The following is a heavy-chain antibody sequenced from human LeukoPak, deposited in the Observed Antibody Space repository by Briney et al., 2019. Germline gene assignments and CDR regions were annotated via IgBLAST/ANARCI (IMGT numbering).Heavy chain of an antibody. D-gene: IGHD3-10*01. V-gene: IGHV4-4*02. CDR3: ARAEGALWFGELEANWFDP. CDR1: GGFISSSNW. Sequence: SGTLSLTCAVSGGFISSSNWWSWVRQPPGKGLEWIGEIYHSGSTNYNPSLKSRVTISVDKSRNQFSLKLSSVTAADTAVYYCARAEGALWFGELEANWFDPWGQGTLVTVSS. CDR2: IYHSGST. J-gene: IGHJ5*02.